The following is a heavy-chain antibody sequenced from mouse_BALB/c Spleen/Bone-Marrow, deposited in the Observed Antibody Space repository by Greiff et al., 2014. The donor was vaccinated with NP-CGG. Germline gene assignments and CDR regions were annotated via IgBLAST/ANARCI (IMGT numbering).Heavy chain of an antibody. CDR3: ASTITTVAAEDAMDY. D-gene: IGHD1-1*01. CDR2: ISSGGSYT. J-gene: IGHJ4*01. V-gene: IGHV5-6*01. CDR1: GFTFSSYG. Sequence: EVKLMESGGDLVKPGGSLKLSCAASGFTFSSYGMSWVRQTPDKRLEWVATISSGGSYTYYPDSVKGRFTISRDNTKNTLYLQMSSLKSEDTAMYYCASTITTVAAEDAMDYWGQGTSVTVSS.